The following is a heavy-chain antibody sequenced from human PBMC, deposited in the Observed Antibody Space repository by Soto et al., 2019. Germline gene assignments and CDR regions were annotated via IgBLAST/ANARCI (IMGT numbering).Heavy chain of an antibody. CDR3: ARESEDLTSNFDY. CDR1: GFTFTRYS. Sequence: SGGSLRLSCAASGFTFTRYSMNWVRQAPGKGLEWVSPISSTTNYIYYADSMKGRFTVSRDNAKNSVYLEMNSLSAEDTAVYYCARESEDLTSNFDYWGQGTLVTVSS. J-gene: IGHJ4*02. V-gene: IGHV3-21*01. CDR2: ISSTTNYI.